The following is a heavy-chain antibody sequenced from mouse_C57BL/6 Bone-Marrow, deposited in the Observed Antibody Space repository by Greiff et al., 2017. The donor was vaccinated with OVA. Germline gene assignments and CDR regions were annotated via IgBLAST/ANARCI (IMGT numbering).Heavy chain of an antibody. CDR2: IWSDGST. D-gene: IGHD2-4*01. Sequence: VKLMESGPGLVAPSQSLSITCTVSGFSLTSYGVHWVRQPPGKGLEWLVVIWSDGSTTYNSALKSRLSISKDNSKSQVFLKMNSLQTDDTAMYCCARHGYDYDVPYAMDYWGQGTSVTVSS. CDR3: ARHGYDYDVPYAMDY. V-gene: IGHV2-6-1*01. J-gene: IGHJ4*01. CDR1: GFSLTSYG.